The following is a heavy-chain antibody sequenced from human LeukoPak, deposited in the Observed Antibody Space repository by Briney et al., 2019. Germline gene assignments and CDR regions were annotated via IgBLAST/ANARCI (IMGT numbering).Heavy chain of an antibody. CDR2: IYYSGST. Sequence: SETLSLTCTVSGGSISSYYWSWIRQPPGKGLEGIGNIYYSGSTNYNPSLKSRVTISVDTSKNQFSLKLSSVTAADTAVYYCARAPIVVVPATTVPDAFDIWGQGTMVTVSS. J-gene: IGHJ3*02. CDR1: GGSISSYY. D-gene: IGHD2-2*01. V-gene: IGHV4-59*01. CDR3: ARAPIVVVPATTVPDAFDI.